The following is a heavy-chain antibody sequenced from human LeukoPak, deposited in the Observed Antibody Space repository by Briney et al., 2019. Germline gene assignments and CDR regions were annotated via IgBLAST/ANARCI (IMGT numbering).Heavy chain of an antibody. CDR2: ISYDGSNK. CDR3: AKVYLVYASFGYFDY. D-gene: IGHD2-8*01. J-gene: IGHJ4*02. Sequence: GGSLRLSCAACGFTFSSYVMHWVRQAPGKGLEWVAVISYDGSNKYYADSVKGRFTISRDNSKNTLYLQMNSLRAEDTAVYYCAKVYLVYASFGYFDYWGQGTLVTVSS. CDR1: GFTFSSYV. V-gene: IGHV3-30*18.